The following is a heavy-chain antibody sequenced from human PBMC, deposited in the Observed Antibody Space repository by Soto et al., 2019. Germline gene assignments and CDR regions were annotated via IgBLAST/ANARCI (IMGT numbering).Heavy chain of an antibody. CDR1: GGSISSYY. CDR2: IYYSGST. V-gene: IGHV4-59*01. CDR3: ARMGAGWFGGYYFDY. J-gene: IGHJ4*02. Sequence: PSETLSLTCTVSGGSISSYYWSWIRQPPGKGLEWIGYIYYSGSTNYNPSLKSRVTISVDTSKNQFSLKLSSVTAADTAVYYCARMGAGWFGGYYFDYWGQGTLVTVSS. D-gene: IGHD3-10*01.